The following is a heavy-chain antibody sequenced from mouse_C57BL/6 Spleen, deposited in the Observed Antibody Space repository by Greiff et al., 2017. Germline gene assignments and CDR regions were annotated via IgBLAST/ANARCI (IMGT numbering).Heavy chain of an antibody. Sequence: VQLQQPGAELVMPGASVKLSCKASGYTFTSYWMHWVKQRPGQGLEWIGEIDPSDSYTNYNQKFKGKSTLTVDKSSSTAYMQLSSLTSEDSAVYYCARREYGNAWFAYWGQGTLVTVSA. V-gene: IGHV1-69*01. CDR2: IDPSDSYT. D-gene: IGHD2-1*01. J-gene: IGHJ3*01. CDR3: ARREYGNAWFAY. CDR1: GYTFTSYW.